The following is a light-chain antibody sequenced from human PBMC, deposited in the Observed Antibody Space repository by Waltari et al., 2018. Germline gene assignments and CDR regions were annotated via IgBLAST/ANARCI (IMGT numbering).Light chain of an antibody. CDR3: QSYVSSWV. J-gene: IGLJ3*02. Sequence: NFMLTQPHSVSESPGETVTISCTRSSGSIASDYVQWYQQRPGSSPTTLIYEDNQRPCGFPHRFSASIDSSSSSASLPISGRKTEHEADCYCQSYVSSWVVGGGTTLTVL. V-gene: IGLV6-57*01. CDR2: EDN. CDR1: SGSIASDY.